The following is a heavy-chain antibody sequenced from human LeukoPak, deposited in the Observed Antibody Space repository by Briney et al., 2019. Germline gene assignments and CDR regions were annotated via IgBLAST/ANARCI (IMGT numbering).Heavy chain of an antibody. CDR2: IYYSGST. J-gene: IGHJ4*02. CDR3: ARGVVIAPQPFDY. V-gene: IGHV4-59*13. CDR1: GESISGFY. D-gene: IGHD2-21*01. Sequence: SETLSLICAVSGESISGFYWTWIRQPPGKGREGSGYIYYSGSTNYNPSVKSRVTISVDTSKNQFSLKLSSVTAADTAVYHCARGVVIAPQPFDYWGQGTLVTVSS.